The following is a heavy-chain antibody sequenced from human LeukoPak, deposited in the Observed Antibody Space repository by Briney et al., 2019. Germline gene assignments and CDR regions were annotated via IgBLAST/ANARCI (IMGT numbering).Heavy chain of an antibody. D-gene: IGHD3-3*01. CDR1: GYTFSGYY. CDR3: ATSYYDFWSYSSEYFQH. Sequence: GASVKVSCKASGYTFSGYYMHWVRQAPGQGLEWMGWINPNSGGTKYAQKFQGRVTMTRGTSISTAYMELSRLRSDDTAVYYCATSYYDFWSYSSEYFQHWGQGTLVTVSS. CDR2: INPNSGGT. J-gene: IGHJ1*01. V-gene: IGHV1-2*02.